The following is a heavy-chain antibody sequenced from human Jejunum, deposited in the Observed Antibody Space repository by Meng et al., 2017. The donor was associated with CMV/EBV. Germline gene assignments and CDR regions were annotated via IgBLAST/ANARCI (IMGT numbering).Heavy chain of an antibody. CDR3: ARGLDETGFDY. Sequence: TCTCSGVSSRSCGYYWHWIREHPGRGLEWIGPIYFSGATFYIPSLKGRLTLSVDTSKNQFSLNLSSVTAADTAMYYCARGLDETGFDYWGRGALVTVSS. D-gene: IGHD1-1*01. J-gene: IGHJ4*02. CDR1: GVSSRSCGYY. V-gene: IGHV4-31*03. CDR2: IYFSGAT.